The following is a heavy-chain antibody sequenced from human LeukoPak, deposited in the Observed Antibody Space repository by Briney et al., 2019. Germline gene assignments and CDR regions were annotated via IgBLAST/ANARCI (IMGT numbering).Heavy chain of an antibody. V-gene: IGHV3-43D*03. CDR2: ISWDGGST. Sequence: GGSLRLSCAASGFTFDDYAMHWVRQAPGKGLEWVSLISWDGGSTYYADSVKGRFTISRDNSKNSLYLQMNSLRAEDTALYYCAKGYYPTDPFDYWGQGTLVTVSS. D-gene: IGHD3-10*01. J-gene: IGHJ4*02. CDR3: AKGYYPTDPFDY. CDR1: GFTFDDYA.